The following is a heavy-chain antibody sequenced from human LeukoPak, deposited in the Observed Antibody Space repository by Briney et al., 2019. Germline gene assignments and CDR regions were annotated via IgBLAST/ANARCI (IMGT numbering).Heavy chain of an antibody. V-gene: IGHV5-51*01. Sequence: KVSCKASGYTFSGYYLHWVRQMPGKGLEWMGIIYPGDSDTRYSPSFQGQVTISADKSTSTAYLQWSSLKASDTAMYYCARQRGDTAMVLDLWGRGTLVTVSS. CDR2: IYPGDSDT. J-gene: IGHJ2*01. CDR3: ARQRGDTAMVLDL. D-gene: IGHD5-18*01. CDR1: GYTFSGYY.